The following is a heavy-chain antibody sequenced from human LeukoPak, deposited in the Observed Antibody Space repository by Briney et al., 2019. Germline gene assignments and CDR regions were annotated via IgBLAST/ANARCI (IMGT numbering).Heavy chain of an antibody. Sequence: SETLSLTCTVSGGSISGYYWSWIRQPPGKGLEWIGYVYYSGSTNYNPSLKNRVSMSVDTSKNQFSLKLNSVTAADTAVYYCARRLGVGYCSGVSCYYYMDVWGKGTTVTVCS. CDR2: VYYSGST. CDR3: ARRLGVGYCSGVSCYYYMDV. V-gene: IGHV4-59*01. CDR1: GGSISGYY. D-gene: IGHD2-15*01. J-gene: IGHJ6*03.